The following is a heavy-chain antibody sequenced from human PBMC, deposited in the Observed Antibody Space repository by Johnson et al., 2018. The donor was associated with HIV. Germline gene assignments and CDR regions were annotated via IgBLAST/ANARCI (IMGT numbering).Heavy chain of an antibody. CDR1: GFTFSSYW. D-gene: IGHD5-18*01. Sequence: EKLVESGGGLVQPGGSLRLSCAASGFTFSSYWMSWVRQAPGKGLEWVANIKQDGSEKYYVESVEGRFTISRDNAKNSLYLQMNTLRAEDTAGYYCARAYTYGAFDIWGQGTMVTVSS. J-gene: IGHJ3*02. V-gene: IGHV3-7*01. CDR3: ARAYTYGAFDI. CDR2: IKQDGSEK.